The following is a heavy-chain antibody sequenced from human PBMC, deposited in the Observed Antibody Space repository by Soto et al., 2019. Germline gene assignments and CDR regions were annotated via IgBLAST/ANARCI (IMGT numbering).Heavy chain of an antibody. J-gene: IGHJ5*02. Sequence: GGSLRLSCAASGFTFSSYSMNWVRQAPGKGLEWVSYISSSSSTIYYADSVKGRFTISRDNAKNSLYLQMNSLRAEDTAVYYCARETVRGRTGTQRVDNWFDPWGQXTLVTVSS. D-gene: IGHD1-1*01. CDR2: ISSSSSTI. CDR1: GFTFSSYS. V-gene: IGHV3-48*01. CDR3: ARETVRGRTGTQRVDNWFDP.